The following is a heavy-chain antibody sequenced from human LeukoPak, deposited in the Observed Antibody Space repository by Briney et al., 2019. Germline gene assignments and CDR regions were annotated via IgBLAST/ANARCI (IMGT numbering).Heavy chain of an antibody. CDR3: ARGGGYDSSGYYWGYFDY. D-gene: IGHD3-22*01. J-gene: IGHJ4*02. CDR1: GGSISSGDYY. Sequence: SETLSLTCTVSGGSISSGDYYRSWIRQPPGKGLEWIGYIYYSGSTYYNPSLKSRVTISVDTSKNQFSLKLSSVTAADTAVYYCARGGGYDSSGYYWGYFDYWGQGTLVTVSS. CDR2: IYYSGST. V-gene: IGHV4-30-4*01.